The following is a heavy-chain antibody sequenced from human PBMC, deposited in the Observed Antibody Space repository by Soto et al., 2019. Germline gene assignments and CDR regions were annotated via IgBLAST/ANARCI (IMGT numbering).Heavy chain of an antibody. J-gene: IGHJ6*02. Sequence: EVQLLESGGGLVQPGGSLRLSCAASGFTFSSYAMSWVRQAPGKGLEWVSAISGSGGSTYYADSVKGRFTISRDNSKNTLYLQMNSLRAEDTAVYYCAKDGAEGFYRPHSSSVFPPPRYYYYGMDVWGQGTTVTVSS. CDR2: ISGSGGST. CDR1: GFTFSSYA. V-gene: IGHV3-23*01. CDR3: AKDGAEGFYRPHSSSVFPPPRYYYYGMDV. D-gene: IGHD6-6*01.